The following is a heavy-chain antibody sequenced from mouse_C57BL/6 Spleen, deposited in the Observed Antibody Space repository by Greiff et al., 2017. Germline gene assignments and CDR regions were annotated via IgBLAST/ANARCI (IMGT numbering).Heavy chain of an antibody. V-gene: IGHV1-53*01. CDR1: GYTFTSYW. Sequence: QVQLQQPGTELVQPGASVKLSCKASGYTFTSYWMYWVQQRPGQGLEWIGNINPSNGGTNYNEKFKSKATLTVDKSTSTAYMQLSSLTSEDSAGYYCAKGLYYGKPSWFAYWGQGTLVTVSA. J-gene: IGHJ3*01. CDR3: AKGLYYGKPSWFAY. CDR2: INPSNGGT. D-gene: IGHD2-1*01.